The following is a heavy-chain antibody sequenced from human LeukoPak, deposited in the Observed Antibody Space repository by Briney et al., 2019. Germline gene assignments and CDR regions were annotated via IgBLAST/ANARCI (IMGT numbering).Heavy chain of an antibody. V-gene: IGHV3-7*01. CDR2: IKQDVSEK. D-gene: IGHD6-6*01. Sequence: PGGSLRLSCAAAGFTFSSYWMSWVRQAPGKGLEWVANIKQDVSEKYYVGSVKGRFTISRDNAKNSLYLQMNSLRAEDTAVYYCARASIAARPRFWVDWGQGTLVTVSS. CDR3: ARASIAARPRFWVD. J-gene: IGHJ4*02. CDR1: GFTFSSYW.